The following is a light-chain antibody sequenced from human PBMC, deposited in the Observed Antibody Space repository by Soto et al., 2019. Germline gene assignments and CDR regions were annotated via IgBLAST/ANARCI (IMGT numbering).Light chain of an antibody. Sequence: EIVLTQSPGTLSLSPGERATLSCRASQSVSSSYLAWYQQKPGQAPRLLIYGVSTRATGVPVRFSGSGSGTEFTLTISSLQSEDFAVYFCQQYNKWPPLTFGGGTKVDIK. CDR1: QSVSSSY. CDR2: GVS. V-gene: IGKV3-15*01. CDR3: QQYNKWPPLT. J-gene: IGKJ4*01.